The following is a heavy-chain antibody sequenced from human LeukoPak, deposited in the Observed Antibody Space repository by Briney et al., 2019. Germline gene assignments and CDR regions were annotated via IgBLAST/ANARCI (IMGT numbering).Heavy chain of an antibody. J-gene: IGHJ4*02. V-gene: IGHV3-30*02. CDR3: AKGFRIAAAVANY. CDR2: IRYGGSNK. CDR1: GFTFSSYG. D-gene: IGHD6-13*01. Sequence: PGGSLRLSCAASGFTFSSYGMHWVRQAPGKGLEWVAFIRYGGSNKYYADSVKGRFTISRDNSKNTLYLQMNSLRAEDTAVYYCAKGFRIAAAVANYWGQGTLVTVSS.